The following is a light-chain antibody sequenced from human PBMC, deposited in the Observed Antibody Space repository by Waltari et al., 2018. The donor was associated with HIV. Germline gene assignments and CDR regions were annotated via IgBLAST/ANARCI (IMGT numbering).Light chain of an antibody. Sequence: QSALTQPPSASGSPGQSVTLSCTGSTSDTGSYGYVSRYQRHPGKAPKLVISAVHKRPSGVSDRFSGSKSANTAFLTVSGLQAEDEADYYCSSFADRDGFYVLFGGGTRLTVL. CDR2: AVH. CDR3: SSFADRDGFYVL. CDR1: TSDTGSYGY. V-gene: IGLV2-8*01. J-gene: IGLJ2*01.